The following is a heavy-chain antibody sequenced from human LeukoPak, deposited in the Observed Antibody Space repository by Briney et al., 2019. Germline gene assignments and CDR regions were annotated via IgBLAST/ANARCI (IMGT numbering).Heavy chain of an antibody. CDR2: IYYSGST. CDR1: GGSISSYY. CDR3: ARSRRDGYGTFQH. J-gene: IGHJ1*01. Sequence: PSETLSLTCTVSGGSISSYYWSWIRQPPGKGLEWIGHIYYSGSTNYNPSLKSRVTISVDTSKNQFSLKLSSVAAADTAVYYCARSRRDGYGTFQHWGQGTLVTVSS. V-gene: IGHV4-59*01. D-gene: IGHD5-24*01.